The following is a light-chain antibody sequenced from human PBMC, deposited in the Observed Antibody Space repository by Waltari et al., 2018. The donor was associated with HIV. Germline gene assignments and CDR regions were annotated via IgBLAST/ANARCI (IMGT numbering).Light chain of an antibody. J-gene: IGKJ4*01. V-gene: IGKV3-11*01. Sequence: EIVLTQSPATLSLSLGERATLSCRASQSVSSYLAWYQQKPGQAPRLLIYDASNRATGIPARFSGSGSGTDFTLTISSLEPEDFAVYYCQQRSNWPRALTFGGGTKVEIK. CDR1: QSVSSY. CDR3: QQRSNWPRALT. CDR2: DAS.